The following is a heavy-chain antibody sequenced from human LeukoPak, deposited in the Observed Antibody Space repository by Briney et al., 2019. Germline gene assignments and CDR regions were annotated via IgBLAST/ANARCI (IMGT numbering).Heavy chain of an antibody. Sequence: PGGSLRLSCAASGFTFSSYGMHWVRQAPGKGLGWVAFIRYDGSNKYYADSVKGRFTISRDNSKNTLYLQMNSLRAEDTAVYYCAKDRGSYSYVDYWGQGTLVTVSS. CDR3: AKDRGSYSYVDY. V-gene: IGHV3-30*02. J-gene: IGHJ4*02. CDR1: GFTFSSYG. CDR2: IRYDGSNK. D-gene: IGHD1-26*01.